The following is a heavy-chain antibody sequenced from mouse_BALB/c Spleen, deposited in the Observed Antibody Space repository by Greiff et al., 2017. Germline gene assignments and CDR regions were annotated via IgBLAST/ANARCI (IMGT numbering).Heavy chain of an antibody. CDR3: ARDTADWVDY. CDR2: IRNKANGYTT. CDR1: GFTFTDYY. V-gene: IGHV7-3*02. Sequence: EVQLVESGGGLVQPGGSLRLSCATSGFTFTDYYMSWVRQPPGKALEWLGFIRNKANGYTTEYSASVKGRFTISRDNSQSILYLQMNTLRAEDSATYYCARDTADWVDYWGQGTSVTVSS. J-gene: IGHJ4*01.